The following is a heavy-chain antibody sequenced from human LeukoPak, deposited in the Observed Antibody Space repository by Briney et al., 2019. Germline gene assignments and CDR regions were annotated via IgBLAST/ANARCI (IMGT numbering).Heavy chain of an antibody. CDR3: VKITSSSGGDY. CDR1: GFTFSSYS. CDR2: ISSSSSTI. Sequence: GGSLRLSCAASGFTFSSYSMNWVRQAPGKGLEWVSYISSSSSTIYYADSVKGRFTICRDNAKNSLYLQMSSLRAEDTAVYYCVKITSSSGGDYWGQGTLVTVSS. J-gene: IGHJ4*02. V-gene: IGHV3-48*01. D-gene: IGHD6-25*01.